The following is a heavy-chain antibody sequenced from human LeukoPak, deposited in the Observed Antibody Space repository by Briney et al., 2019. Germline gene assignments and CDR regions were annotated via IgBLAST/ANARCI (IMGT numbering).Heavy chain of an antibody. J-gene: IGHJ4*02. Sequence: PSETLSLTCTFQGESFNTSYWTWIRQPPGEGLEWIGDINHSGRANYNPSLESRVSISVDMSRQEFSLKLTSVTAADTAVFYCARARSLTVRLFGYWSQGTLVTVSS. V-gene: IGHV4-34*01. CDR1: GESFNTSY. CDR2: INHSGRA. D-gene: IGHD6-6*01. CDR3: ARARSLTVRLFGY.